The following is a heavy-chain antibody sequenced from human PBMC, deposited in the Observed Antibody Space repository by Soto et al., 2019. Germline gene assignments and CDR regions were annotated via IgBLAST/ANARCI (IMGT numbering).Heavy chain of an antibody. V-gene: IGHV4-59*08. CDR1: GGSISNFY. J-gene: IGHJ6*03. CDR2: VYYTGST. Sequence: PSETLSLTCTVSGGSISNFYWSWIRQPPGKGLEWIGYVYYTGSTSYNPSLKRRVTFSADSSRGQFSLRLNSVTAADTTVDYCARTVVGPALFSNSFVDYYYYMDVSGQCTTVTVS. CDR3: ARTVVGPALFSNSFVDYYYYMDV. D-gene: IGHD2-21*02.